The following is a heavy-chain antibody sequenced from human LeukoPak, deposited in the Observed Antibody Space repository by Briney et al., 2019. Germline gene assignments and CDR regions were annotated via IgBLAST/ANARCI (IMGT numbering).Heavy chain of an antibody. J-gene: IGHJ4*02. Sequence: ETLSLTCTVSGGSISSYYWSWIRQPPGKGLEWIGYIYYSGSTNYNPSLKSRVTISVDTSKNQFSLRLSSVTAADTAVYYCARIGDTGGYFNYWGQGTLVTVSS. V-gene: IGHV4-59*01. CDR2: IYYSGST. CDR1: GGSISSYY. D-gene: IGHD2-8*02. CDR3: ARIGDTGGYFNY.